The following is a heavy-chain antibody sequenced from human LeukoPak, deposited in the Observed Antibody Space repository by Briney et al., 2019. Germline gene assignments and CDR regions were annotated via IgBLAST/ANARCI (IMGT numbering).Heavy chain of an antibody. D-gene: IGHD6-6*01. CDR1: GFTFSSYG. Sequence: GGSLRLSCAASGFTFSSYGMHWVRQAPGKGLEWVAFIRYDGSNKYYADSVKGRFTISRDNSKNTLYLQMNSLRAEDTAVYYCANTYSSSDGGYYFDYWGQGTLVTVSS. CDR3: ANTYSSSDGGYYFDY. V-gene: IGHV3-30*02. CDR2: IRYDGSNK. J-gene: IGHJ4*02.